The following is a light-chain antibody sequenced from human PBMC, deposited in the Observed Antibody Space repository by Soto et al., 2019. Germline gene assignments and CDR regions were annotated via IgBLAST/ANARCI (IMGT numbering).Light chain of an antibody. CDR2: AAS. V-gene: IGKV1-27*01. CDR1: QGISNY. Sequence: DIQMTQSPSSLSASVGDRVTITCRASQGISNYLAWYQQKPGQVPKLLIYAASTLLAGVPSRFRGSGSGTDFTLTMSSLQPEDVATFYCQKYNSAPFTFGPWTKVDIK. CDR3: QKYNSAPFT. J-gene: IGKJ3*01.